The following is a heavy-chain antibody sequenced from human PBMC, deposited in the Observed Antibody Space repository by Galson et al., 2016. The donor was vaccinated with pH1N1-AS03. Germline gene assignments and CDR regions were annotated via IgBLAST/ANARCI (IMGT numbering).Heavy chain of an antibody. CDR1: GGTFSSYT. CDR2: ISPLLGLA. D-gene: IGHD1-14*01. V-gene: IGHV1-69*04. Sequence: SVKVSCKGSGGTFSSYTFSWVRQAPGQGLEWMGRISPLLGLAYYAQKLQGRVTITADTSTSTPYVELSSRRSEDTAVYYCATDYNQGVLPVDCWGRGTLVTVFS. CDR3: ATDYNQGVLPVDC. J-gene: IGHJ4*02.